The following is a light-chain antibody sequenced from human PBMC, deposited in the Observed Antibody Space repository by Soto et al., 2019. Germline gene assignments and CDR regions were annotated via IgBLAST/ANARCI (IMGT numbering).Light chain of an antibody. CDR2: KDS. Sequence: SDELTQPPSVSVSPGQTARITCSGDALPKQYAYWYQQKPGQAPVLVISKDSERPSGIPERFSGSSSGTTVTLTISGVQAEDDADYYCQSADSSGTYPVFGGGTQLTV. CDR1: ALPKQY. CDR3: QSADSSGTYPV. V-gene: IGLV3-25*02. J-gene: IGLJ2*01.